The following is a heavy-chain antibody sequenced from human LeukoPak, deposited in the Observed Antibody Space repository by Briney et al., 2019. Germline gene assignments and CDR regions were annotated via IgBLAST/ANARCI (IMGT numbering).Heavy chain of an antibody. D-gene: IGHD2-2*02. CDR1: GFTFSYYW. Sequence: GGSLRLSCVASGFTFSYYWMTWVRQAPGRGLEWVANIKQDGSEKYYVDSVKGRFTISRDNAKNSLYLHMNSLRVEDTAVYYCARDTYCSSTSCYTYVSSAEYFQHWGQGTLVTVSS. J-gene: IGHJ1*01. V-gene: IGHV3-7*01. CDR2: IKQDGSEK. CDR3: ARDTYCSSTSCYTYVSSAEYFQH.